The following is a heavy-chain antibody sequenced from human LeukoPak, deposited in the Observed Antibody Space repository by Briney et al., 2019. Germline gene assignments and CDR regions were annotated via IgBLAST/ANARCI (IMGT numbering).Heavy chain of an antibody. V-gene: IGHV3-7*01. CDR3: ARGYYGDPSQVYYFDY. CDR2: IKHDGSEK. J-gene: IGHJ4*02. CDR1: GFTVSSNY. D-gene: IGHD4-17*01. Sequence: GGSLRLSCAASGFTVSSNYMTWVRQAPGKGLEWVANIKHDGSEKYYVDSVKGRFTISRDNAKNSLYLQMNSLRAEDTAVYYCARGYYGDPSQVYYFDYWGQGTLVTVSS.